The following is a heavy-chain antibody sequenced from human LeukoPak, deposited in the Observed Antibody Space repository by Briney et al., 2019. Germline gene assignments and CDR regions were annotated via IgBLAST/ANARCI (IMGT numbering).Heavy chain of an antibody. CDR3: ARGTWSGSLIPNAFDI. Sequence: GRSLRLSCAASGFTFSSYAMHWVRQAPGKGLEWVAVISYDGSNKYYADSVKGRFTISRDNSKNTLYLQMNSLRAEDTAVYYCARGTWSGSLIPNAFDIWSQGTMVTVSS. CDR1: GFTFSSYA. J-gene: IGHJ3*02. CDR2: ISYDGSNK. V-gene: IGHV3-30-3*01. D-gene: IGHD1-26*01.